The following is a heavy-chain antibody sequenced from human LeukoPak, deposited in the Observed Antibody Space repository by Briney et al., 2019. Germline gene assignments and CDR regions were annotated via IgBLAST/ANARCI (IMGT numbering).Heavy chain of an antibody. V-gene: IGHV5-51*01. CDR3: GMSGDRVPLQDDVFDV. CDR1: GYSFTRYC. CDR2: IYPGDAGP. J-gene: IGHJ3*01. D-gene: IGHD1-26*01. Sequence: GESLKISCKVSGYSFTRYCIGWVRQMPGKGLEWMGIIYPGDAGPTYSPSSLAQVTLSVDKSINTAYLQWSSLQASDTAMYYCGMSGDRVPLQDDVFDVWGQGTMVTVST.